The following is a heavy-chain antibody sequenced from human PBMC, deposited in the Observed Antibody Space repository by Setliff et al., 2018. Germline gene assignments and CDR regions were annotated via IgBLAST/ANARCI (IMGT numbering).Heavy chain of an antibody. CDR2: INHSGST. J-gene: IGHJ4*02. D-gene: IGHD5-12*01. V-gene: IGHV4-34*01. CDR1: GGSFSGYY. CDR3: ARLDSGYDPDY. Sequence: SETLSLTCAVYGGSFSGYYWSWIRQPPGKGLGWIGEINHSGSTNYNPSLKSRVTISVDTSKNQFSLKLSSVTAADTAVYYCARLDSGYDPDYWGQGTLVTVSS.